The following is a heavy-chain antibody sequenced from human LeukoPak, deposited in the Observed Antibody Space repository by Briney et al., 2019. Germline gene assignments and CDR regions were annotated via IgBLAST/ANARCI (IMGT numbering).Heavy chain of an antibody. V-gene: IGHV6-1*01. J-gene: IGHJ6*02. D-gene: IGHD5-12*01. CDR3: TRQYSGGMDV. Sequence: SQTLSLTCAISGDSVSSNSAAWNWIRQSPSRGLEWLGRTYYRSKWFNGYAVSVKGRITISPDTSKNHFSLQLNSVTPEDTAVYYCTRQYSGGMDVWGQGTTVTVSS. CDR2: TYYRSKWFN. CDR1: GDSVSSNSAA.